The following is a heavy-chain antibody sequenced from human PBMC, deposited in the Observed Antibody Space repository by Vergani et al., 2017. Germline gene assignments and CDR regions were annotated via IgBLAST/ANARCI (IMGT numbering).Heavy chain of an antibody. CDR3: AKGGRLSGSYYFFDY. Sequence: QVQLVESGGGLVKPGGSLRLSCAASGFTFSDYYMSWIRQAPGKGLEWVSYISSSSSYTNYADSVKGRFTISRDNSKNTLYLQMNSLRAEDTAVYYCAKGGRLSGSYYFFDYWGQGTLVTVSS. D-gene: IGHD1-26*01. CDR2: ISSSSSYT. CDR1: GFTFSDYY. V-gene: IGHV3-11*05. J-gene: IGHJ4*02.